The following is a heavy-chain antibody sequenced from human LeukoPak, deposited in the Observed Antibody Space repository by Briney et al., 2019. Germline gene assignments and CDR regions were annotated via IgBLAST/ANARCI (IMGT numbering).Heavy chain of an antibody. Sequence: GGSLRLSCAASGFTFSKYGMHWVRQAPGKGLEWVAGIWYDGSKKYYGDSVKGRFTISRDNSKNTLYLQMDSLRGDDTAVYYCAKEDMKGRYSSSWYYMAVWGKGTTVTVSS. CDR3: AKEDMKGRYSSSWYYMAV. CDR1: GFTFSKYG. D-gene: IGHD6-13*01. CDR2: IWYDGSKK. V-gene: IGHV3-33*06. J-gene: IGHJ6*03.